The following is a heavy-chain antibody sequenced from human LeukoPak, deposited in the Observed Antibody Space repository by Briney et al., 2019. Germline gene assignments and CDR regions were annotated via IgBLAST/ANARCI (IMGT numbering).Heavy chain of an antibody. J-gene: IGHJ4*02. V-gene: IGHV3-23*01. CDR1: GFTFSSYA. CDR3: AKRPRGNYLDPFDY. CDR2: ISGSGGST. D-gene: IGHD3-10*01. Sequence: GGSLRLSCAASGFTFSSYAMSWVRQAPGKGLEWVSGISGSGGSTYYADSEKGRFTISRDNSKNRLYLQMNSLRAEDTAVYYCAKRPRGNYLDPFDYWGQGTLVTVSS.